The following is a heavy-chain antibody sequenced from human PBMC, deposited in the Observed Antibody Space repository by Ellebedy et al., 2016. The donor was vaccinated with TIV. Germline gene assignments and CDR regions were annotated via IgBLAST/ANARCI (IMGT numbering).Heavy chain of an antibody. CDR2: ISGSGGST. CDR3: ARGSGYDDAFDI. CDR1: GFTFDDYA. V-gene: IGHV3-23*01. J-gene: IGHJ3*02. D-gene: IGHD2-15*01. Sequence: GESLKISXAASGFTFDDYAMHWVRQAPGKGLEWVSAISGSGGSTYYADSVKGRFTISRDNAKNSLYLQMNSLRDEDTAVYYCARGSGYDDAFDIWGQGTMVTVSS.